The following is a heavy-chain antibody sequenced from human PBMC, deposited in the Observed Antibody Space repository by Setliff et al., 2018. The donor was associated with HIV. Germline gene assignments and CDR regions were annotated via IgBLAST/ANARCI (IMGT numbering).Heavy chain of an antibody. CDR3: ARDGYSSSWYVISGSFDY. CDR2: IYFGGGT. V-gene: IGHV4-39*07. CDR1: GGSISSSSYY. D-gene: IGHD6-13*01. Sequence: PSETLSLTCTVSGGSISSSSYYWGWIRQSPGKGLEWIGSIYFGGGTNYDPSLKSRVTMSVDTSKNQFSLKLSSVTAADTAVYYCARDGYSSSWYVISGSFDYWGQGILVTVSS. J-gene: IGHJ4*02.